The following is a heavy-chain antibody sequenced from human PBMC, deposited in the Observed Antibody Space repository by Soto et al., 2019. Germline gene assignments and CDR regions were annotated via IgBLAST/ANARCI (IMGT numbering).Heavy chain of an antibody. J-gene: IGHJ3*02. D-gene: IGHD1-26*01. CDR2: TYHSGST. Sequence: QVQLQESGPGLVKPSGTLSLTCAVSGGSISSSNWWSWVRQPPGKGLEWIGETYHSGSTNYNPSLKSRATISVDKSENQFSLKLSSVTAADTAVYYCARFNSGNYYEAFDIWGQGTRVSVSS. V-gene: IGHV4-4*02. CDR1: GGSISSSNW. CDR3: ARFNSGNYYEAFDI.